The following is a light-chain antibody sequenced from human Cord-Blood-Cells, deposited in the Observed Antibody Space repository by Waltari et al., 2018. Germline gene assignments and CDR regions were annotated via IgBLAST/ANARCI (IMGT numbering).Light chain of an antibody. CDR3: SSYTSSSTWV. CDR2: DVS. V-gene: IGLV2-14*01. J-gene: IGLJ3*02. Sequence: QSALTQPASVSGSPGQSITISCTRTSSDVGGYNYVSWYQQHPGKAPKLMIYDVSNRPSGVSNRFSGSKSGHTASLTISGLQAEDEADYYCSSYTSSSTWVFGGGTKLTVL. CDR1: SSDVGGYNY.